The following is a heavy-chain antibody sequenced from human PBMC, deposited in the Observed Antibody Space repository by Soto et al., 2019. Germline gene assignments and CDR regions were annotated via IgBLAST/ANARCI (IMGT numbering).Heavy chain of an antibody. J-gene: IGHJ4*02. CDR2: LIPILGTT. CDR3: ARASGYVSGWYHDY. CDR1: GGTFSSDA. Sequence: QVQLVQSGAEVRKPGSSVKVSCKASGGTFSSDAVSWVRQAPGQGLEWMGGLIPILGTTHYAQKFQGRVTITADESTNTAYMELSSPRSDDTAVYYCARASGYVSGWYHDYWGQGTRVTVSS. V-gene: IGHV1-69*01. D-gene: IGHD6-19*01.